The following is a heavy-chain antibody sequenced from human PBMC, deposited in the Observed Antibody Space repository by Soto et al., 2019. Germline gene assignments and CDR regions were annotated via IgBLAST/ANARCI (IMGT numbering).Heavy chain of an antibody. J-gene: IGHJ4*02. CDR3: ARRTSDSIVHFEGPFFDC. Sequence: QVQLVESGGGVVQPGRSLRLSCAASGFTFSSYAMHWVRQAPGKGLEWVALLSYDGSTEYYADSVRGRFTISRDNSRNTLYLQMSSLRVDDTAVYYCARRTSDSIVHFEGPFFDCWGQGTLVTVSS. CDR1: GFTFSSYA. D-gene: IGHD3-22*01. CDR2: LSYDGSTE. V-gene: IGHV3-30-3*01.